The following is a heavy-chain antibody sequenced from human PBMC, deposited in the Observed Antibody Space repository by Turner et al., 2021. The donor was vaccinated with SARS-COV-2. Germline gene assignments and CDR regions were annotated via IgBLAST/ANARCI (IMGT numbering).Heavy chain of an antibody. CDR1: GLTVSSNY. J-gene: IGHJ5*02. D-gene: IGHD6-13*01. Sequence: EVQLVESGGGLVQPGGSLRLSCAASGLTVSSNYMSWVRQAPGKGLEGVSVIYSGGSTYYADSVKGRFTISRDNSKNTLYLQINSLRAEDTAVYYCAREAAAGNFHGWFDPWGQGTLVTVSS. CDR2: IYSGGST. V-gene: IGHV3-66*01. CDR3: AREAAAGNFHGWFDP.